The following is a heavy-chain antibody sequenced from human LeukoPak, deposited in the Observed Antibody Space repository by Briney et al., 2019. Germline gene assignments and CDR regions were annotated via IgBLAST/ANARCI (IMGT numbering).Heavy chain of an antibody. D-gene: IGHD3-3*01. CDR3: ARSPHFSRWSGYYTYGMDV. Sequence: GGSLRLSCAASGFTVSSNSMSWVRQAPGKGLEWVSVIYSGGSTYYADSVKGRFTISRDNSKNTLHLQMNSLRAEDTAVYYCARSPHFSRWSGYYTYGMDVWGQGTTVTVSS. V-gene: IGHV3-53*01. CDR1: GFTVSSNS. CDR2: IYSGGST. J-gene: IGHJ6*02.